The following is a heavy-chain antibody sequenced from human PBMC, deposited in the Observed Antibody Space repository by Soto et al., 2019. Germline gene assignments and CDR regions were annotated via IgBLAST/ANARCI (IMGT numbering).Heavy chain of an antibody. J-gene: IGHJ6*02. Sequence: QVQLVQSGAEVKKPGASVKVSCKASGYTFTSYGISWVRQAPGQGLEWMGWISAYNGNTNYAQKLQGRVTMTTDTSTSKAYMELRSLRSDDTAVYYCARDHEVTATIYYYYGMDVWGQGTTVTVSS. V-gene: IGHV1-18*01. CDR3: ARDHEVTATIYYYYGMDV. CDR1: GYTFTSYG. D-gene: IGHD2-21*02. CDR2: ISAYNGNT.